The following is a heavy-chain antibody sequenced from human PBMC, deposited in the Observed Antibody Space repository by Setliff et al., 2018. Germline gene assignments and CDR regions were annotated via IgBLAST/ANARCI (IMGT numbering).Heavy chain of an antibody. D-gene: IGHD6-13*01. V-gene: IGHV7-4-1*02. CDR2: VHTKTGNP. CDR1: GYTFTNYA. CDR3: AREIVGNSWYDF. Sequence: ASVKVSCKATGYTFTNYAVNWVRQAPGQGLEWMGWVHTKTGNPTYAQGFTGRFVFSLDTSVTTAYLQISSLKAEDTSTYYCAREIVGNSWYDFWGQGTPVTVSS. J-gene: IGHJ4*02.